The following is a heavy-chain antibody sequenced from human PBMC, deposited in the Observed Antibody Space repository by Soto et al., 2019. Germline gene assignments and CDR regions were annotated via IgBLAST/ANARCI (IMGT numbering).Heavy chain of an antibody. CDR2: ISYDGSNK. Sequence: GGSLRLSCAASGFTFSSYGMHWVRQAPGKGLEWVAVISYDGSNKYYADSVKGRFTISRDNSKNTLYLQMNSLRAEDTAVYYCAKNRVSHIVVVTVIDYWGQGTLVTVSS. CDR1: GFTFSSYG. J-gene: IGHJ4*02. D-gene: IGHD2-21*02. V-gene: IGHV3-30*18. CDR3: AKNRVSHIVVVTVIDY.